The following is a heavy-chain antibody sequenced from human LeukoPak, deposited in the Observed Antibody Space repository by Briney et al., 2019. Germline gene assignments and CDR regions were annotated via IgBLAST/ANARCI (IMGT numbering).Heavy chain of an antibody. Sequence: PSETLSLTCTVSGGSISSYYWSWIRQPAGKGLEWIGRIYTSGSTNYNPSLKSRVTMSVDTSKNQFSLKLSSVTAADTAVYYCARQITTAFRAENWFDPWGQGTLVTVSS. V-gene: IGHV4-4*07. CDR1: GGSISSYY. CDR2: IYTSGST. D-gene: IGHD3-16*01. CDR3: ARQITTAFRAENWFDP. J-gene: IGHJ5*02.